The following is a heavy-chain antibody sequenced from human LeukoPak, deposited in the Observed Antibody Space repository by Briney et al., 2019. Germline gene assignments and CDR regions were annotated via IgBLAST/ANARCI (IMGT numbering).Heavy chain of an antibody. J-gene: IGHJ3*02. Sequence: PSETLSLTCTVSGGSISSYYWSWIRQPPGKGLEWIGYIYYSGSTNYNPSLKSRVTISVDTSKNQFSLKLSSVTAADTAVYYCARPRGYSYGWDAFGIWGQGTMVTVSS. CDR3: ARPRGYSYGWDAFGI. CDR2: IYYSGST. CDR1: GGSISSYY. D-gene: IGHD5-18*01. V-gene: IGHV4-59*08.